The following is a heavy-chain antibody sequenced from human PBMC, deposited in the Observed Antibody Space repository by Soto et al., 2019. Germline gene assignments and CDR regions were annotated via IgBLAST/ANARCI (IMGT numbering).Heavy chain of an antibody. CDR1: GFSFSVYH. J-gene: IGHJ4*02. Sequence: GGSLRLSCATSGFSFSVYHMNWVRQAPGKGLEWVSYIDSRSSTIFYADSVRGRFTVSRDNAKNSLFLQVDSLRDEDTAVYFCARDSMFGSGRYYFDSWGQGALVTVS. D-gene: IGHD2-15*01. CDR2: IDSRSSTI. CDR3: ARDSMFGSGRYYFDS. V-gene: IGHV3-48*02.